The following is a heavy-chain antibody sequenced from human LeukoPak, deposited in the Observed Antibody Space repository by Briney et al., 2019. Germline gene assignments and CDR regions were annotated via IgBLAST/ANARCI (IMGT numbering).Heavy chain of an antibody. CDR2: IVVGSGNT. V-gene: IGHV1-58*02. CDR1: GFTFTSSA. CDR3: AARYYYDSSGHYSSWAPPRGWFDP. Sequence: ASVKVSCKASGFTFTSSAMQWVRQARGQRLEWIGWIVVGSGNTNYAQKFQERVTITRDMSTSTAYMELSSLRSEDTAVYYCAARYYYDSSGHYSSWAPPRGWFDPWGQGTLVTVSS. J-gene: IGHJ5*02. D-gene: IGHD3-22*01.